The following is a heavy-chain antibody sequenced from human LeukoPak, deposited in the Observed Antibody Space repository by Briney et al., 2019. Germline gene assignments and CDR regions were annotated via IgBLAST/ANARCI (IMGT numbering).Heavy chain of an antibody. CDR2: ISWNSGSI. V-gene: IGHV3-9*01. CDR1: GFTFDDYA. D-gene: IGHD3-22*01. Sequence: TGGSLRLSCAASGFTFDDYAMHWVRQAPGKGLEWVSGISWNSGSIGYADSVKGRFTISRDNAKNSLYLQMNSLRAEDTAVYYCARDWAPYYYDSSGYFDYWGQGTLVTVSS. J-gene: IGHJ4*02. CDR3: ARDWAPYYYDSSGYFDY.